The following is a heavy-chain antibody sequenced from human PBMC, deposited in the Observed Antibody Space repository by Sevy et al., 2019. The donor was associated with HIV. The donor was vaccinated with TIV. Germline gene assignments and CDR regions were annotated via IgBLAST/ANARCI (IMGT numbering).Heavy chain of an antibody. CDR2: ISWNSGSI. D-gene: IGHD6-6*01. CDR1: GFTFDDYA. J-gene: IGHJ4*02. CDR3: AKGNAPEQFGDFDY. V-gene: IGHV3-9*01. Sequence: GGSLRLSCAASGFTFDDYAMHWVRQAPGKGLEWVSGISWNSGSIGYADSVKGRFTISRDNAKNSLYLQMNSLRAEDTALYYCAKGNAPEQFGDFDYWGQGTLVTVSS.